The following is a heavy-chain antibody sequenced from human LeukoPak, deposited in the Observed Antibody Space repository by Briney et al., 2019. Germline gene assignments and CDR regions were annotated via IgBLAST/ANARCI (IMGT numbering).Heavy chain of an antibody. CDR3: ARLAPPYYDILTGYYYYYGMDV. Sequence: GESLKISCKGSGYSFTSYWISWVRQMPGKGLEWMGRIDPSDSYTNYSPSFQRHVTISADKSISTAYLQWSSLKASDTAMYYCARLAPPYYDILTGYYYYYGMDVWGKGTTVTVSS. J-gene: IGHJ6*04. D-gene: IGHD3-9*01. CDR1: GYSFTSYW. CDR2: IDPSDSYT. V-gene: IGHV5-10-1*01.